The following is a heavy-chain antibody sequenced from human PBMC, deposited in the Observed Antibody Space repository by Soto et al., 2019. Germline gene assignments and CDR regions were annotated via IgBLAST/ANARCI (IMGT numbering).Heavy chain of an antibody. V-gene: IGHV1-69*13. J-gene: IGHJ4*02. CDR3: ARFVGEGPHDYYFDY. D-gene: IGHD3-16*01. CDR1: GGTFSSYA. Sequence: SVKVSCKASGGTFSSYAISWVRQAPGQGLEWMGGIIPIFGTANYAQKFQGRVTITADESTSTAYMELSSLRSEDTAVYYCARFVGEGPHDYYFDYWGQGTLVTVSS. CDR2: IIPIFGTA.